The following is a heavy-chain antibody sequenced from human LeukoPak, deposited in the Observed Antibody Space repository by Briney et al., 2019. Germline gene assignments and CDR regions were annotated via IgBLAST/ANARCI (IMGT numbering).Heavy chain of an antibody. J-gene: IGHJ6*02. CDR1: GGSISSYY. D-gene: IGHD5-18*01. V-gene: IGHV4-59*01. CDR3: ARDLYSYGPGGFYYYYGMDV. Sequence: PSETLSLTCTVSGGSISSYYWSWIRQPPGKGLEWIGYIYYSGSTNYNPSLKSRVTISVDTSKNQFSLKLSSVTAADTAVYYCARDLYSYGPGGFYYYYGMDVWGQGTTVTVSS. CDR2: IYYSGST.